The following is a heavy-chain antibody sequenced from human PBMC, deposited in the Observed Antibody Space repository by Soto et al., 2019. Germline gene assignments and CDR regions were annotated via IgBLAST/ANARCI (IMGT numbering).Heavy chain of an antibody. CDR2: INPNSGGT. D-gene: IGHD2-15*01. V-gene: IGHV1-2*04. CDR3: ARGELGYCSGGSCYEGDAFDI. CDR1: GYTFTGYY. Sequence: QVQLVQSGAEVKKPGASVKVSCKASGYTFTGYYMHWVRQAPGQGLEWMGWINPNSGGTNYAQTFQGWVTLTRETSISTAYLEVSRLRSDDTDVYYCARGELGYCSGGSCYEGDAFDIWGQGPMVTVSS. J-gene: IGHJ3*02.